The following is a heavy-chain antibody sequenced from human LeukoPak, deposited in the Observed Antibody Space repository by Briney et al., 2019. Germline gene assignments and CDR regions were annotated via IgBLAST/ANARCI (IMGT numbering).Heavy chain of an antibody. Sequence: GGSLRLSCAASGFTFSSYAMSWVRQAPGKGLEWVSAISGSGGGTYYADSVKGRFTISRDNSKNSLDLQMNSLRAEDTALYYCAKDGVVAALGDNWFDPWGQGTLVTVSS. D-gene: IGHD2-15*01. CDR3: AKDGVVAALGDNWFDP. V-gene: IGHV3-23*01. J-gene: IGHJ5*02. CDR1: GFTFSSYA. CDR2: ISGSGGGT.